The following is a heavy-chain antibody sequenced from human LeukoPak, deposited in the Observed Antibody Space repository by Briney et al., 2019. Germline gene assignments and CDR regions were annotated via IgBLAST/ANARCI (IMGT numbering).Heavy chain of an antibody. CDR1: GFTVSSNY. Sequence: PGGSLRLSRAASGFTVSSNYMSWVRQAPGKGLEWVSVIYSGGSTYYADSVKGRFTISRDNSKNTLYLQMNSLRVEDTAVYYCASRMSVVGATGFDYWGQGTLVTVS. V-gene: IGHV3-66*01. D-gene: IGHD1-26*01. J-gene: IGHJ4*02. CDR2: IYSGGST. CDR3: ASRMSVVGATGFDY.